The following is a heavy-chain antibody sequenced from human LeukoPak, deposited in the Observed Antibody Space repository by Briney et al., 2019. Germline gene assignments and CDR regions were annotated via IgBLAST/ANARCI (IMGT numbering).Heavy chain of an antibody. CDR3: GRPDFGSGNYYPPPH. V-gene: IGHV1-2*02. CDR2: LNPNSGGT. Sequence: GASVKVSCKASGYTFTDYYIHWVRQAPGQGVEYMGWLNPNSGGTNYAQNFQGRVTMTRDTSISTVYMELSRLRSDDTAVYYCGRPDFGSGNYYPPPHWGQGTLVTVSS. J-gene: IGHJ4*02. D-gene: IGHD3-10*01. CDR1: GYTFTDYY.